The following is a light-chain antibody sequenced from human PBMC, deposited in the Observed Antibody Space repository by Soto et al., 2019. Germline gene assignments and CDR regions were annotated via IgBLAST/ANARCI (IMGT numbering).Light chain of an antibody. Sequence: IQLTQSPSSLSASVGDRVTITCRASQGISSYLAWYQQKPGKAPKLLIYAASTLQSGVPSRFSGSGSGTDLTLTISSLQPEDFATYYCQQLNSYPPGTFGQGTKLEIK. CDR3: QQLNSYPPGT. J-gene: IGKJ2*02. V-gene: IGKV1-9*01. CDR1: QGISSY. CDR2: AAS.